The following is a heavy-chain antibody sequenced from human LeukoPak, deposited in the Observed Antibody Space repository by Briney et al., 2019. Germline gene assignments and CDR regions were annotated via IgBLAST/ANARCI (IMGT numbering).Heavy chain of an antibody. D-gene: IGHD3-9*01. CDR3: ARGLHYNILTGGMDV. Sequence: PSETLSLTCAVFGGSFSGCYWSWIRQSPEKGLEWIGEMSHTGATNYNPSLKSRVTVSVDTSKKQFSLNLRSVTAADTAVYYCARGLHYNILTGGMDVWGQGTTVIVSS. V-gene: IGHV4-34*01. J-gene: IGHJ6*02. CDR1: GGSFSGCY. CDR2: MSHTGAT.